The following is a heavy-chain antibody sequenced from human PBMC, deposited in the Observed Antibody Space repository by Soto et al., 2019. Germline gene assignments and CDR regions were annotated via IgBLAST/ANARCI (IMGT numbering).Heavy chain of an antibody. CDR3: AREIIAVIGTIRWFDP. D-gene: IGHD6-13*01. CDR2: INGDGSSI. Sequence: GWSLRLSCAASGFTFTSHWMHWVRQAPGKGPVWVSRINGDGSSIRYADSVKGRFTISRDNAKNTLYLQMNSLRAEDTAVYYCAREIIAVIGTIRWFDPWGQGTLVTVSS. J-gene: IGHJ5*02. CDR1: GFTFTSHW. V-gene: IGHV3-74*01.